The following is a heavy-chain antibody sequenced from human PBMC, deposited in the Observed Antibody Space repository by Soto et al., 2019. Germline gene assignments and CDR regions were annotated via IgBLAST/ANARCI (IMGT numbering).Heavy chain of an antibody. J-gene: IGHJ3*02. D-gene: IGHD1-26*01. CDR3: ARPRIVGATVAFDI. Sequence: GESLKISFKGSGYSFTSYWISWVRQMPGKGLEWMGRIDPSDSHTNYSPPFQGHVTISADKSISTAHLQWSSLKASDTAMYYCARPRIVGATVAFDIWGQGTMVTVSS. CDR2: IDPSDSHT. CDR1: GYSFTSYW. V-gene: IGHV5-10-1*01.